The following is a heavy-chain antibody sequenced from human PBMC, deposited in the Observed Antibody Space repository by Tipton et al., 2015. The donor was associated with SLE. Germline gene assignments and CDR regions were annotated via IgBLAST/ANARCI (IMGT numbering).Heavy chain of an antibody. V-gene: IGHV4-30-4*01. CDR1: GGSISSGDYF. CDR3: ARVERGTWSYSSSHNWFDP. CDR2: IHYSGST. J-gene: IGHJ5*02. Sequence: TLSLTCTVSGGSISSGDYFWSWIRQPPGKGLEWIGYIHYSGSTYYNPSLKSRFTISLDTSKNQFSLKLNSVTAADTAVYYCARVERGTWSYSSSHNWFDPWGQGTLVTVSS. D-gene: IGHD6-13*01.